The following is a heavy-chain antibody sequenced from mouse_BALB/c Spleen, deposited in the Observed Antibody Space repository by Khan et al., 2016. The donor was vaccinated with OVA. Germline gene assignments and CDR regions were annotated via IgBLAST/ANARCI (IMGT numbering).Heavy chain of an antibody. V-gene: IGHV5-6*01. Sequence: EVELVESGGDLVKPGGSLKLSCAASGFTFSTYGMSWVRQTPDKRLEWVATVSTGGGYTYYPDSVKGRFTISRDNAKNTLYLQMSGLESEDTAMLYCKRRAYYYDSDGFDYWGQGTLVTVSA. CDR2: VSTGGGYT. D-gene: IGHD1-1*02. CDR3: KRRAYYYDSDGFDY. J-gene: IGHJ3*01. CDR1: GFTFSTYG.